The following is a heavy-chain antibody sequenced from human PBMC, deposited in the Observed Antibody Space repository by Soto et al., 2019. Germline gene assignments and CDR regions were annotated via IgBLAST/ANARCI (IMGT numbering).Heavy chain of an antibody. CDR3: ARFRQRGDYGMDV. CDR1: GGSISSSSYY. Sequence: SETLSLTCTVSGGSISSSSYYWGWIRQPPGKGLEWIGSIYYSGSTYYNPSLKSRVTISVDTSKNQFSLKLSSVTAADTAVYYWARFRQRGDYGMDVWGQGITVTVSS. D-gene: IGHD6-25*01. J-gene: IGHJ6*02. V-gene: IGHV4-39*01. CDR2: IYYSGST.